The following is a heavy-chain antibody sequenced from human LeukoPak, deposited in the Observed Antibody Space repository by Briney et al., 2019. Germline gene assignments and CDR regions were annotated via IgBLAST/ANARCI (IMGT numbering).Heavy chain of an antibody. CDR1: GFAFSSQA. J-gene: IGHJ4*02. V-gene: IGHV3-23*01. Sequence: GGSLRLSCAASGFAFSSQAMGWVRQAPGKGLEWVSAISDGGGSTYYADSVKGRFTISRDNSKNTLFPQMNSLRAEDTAVYYCAKDARRTSGWYFFDYWGQGTLVTVSS. CDR2: ISDGGGST. CDR3: AKDARRTSGWYFFDY. D-gene: IGHD6-19*01.